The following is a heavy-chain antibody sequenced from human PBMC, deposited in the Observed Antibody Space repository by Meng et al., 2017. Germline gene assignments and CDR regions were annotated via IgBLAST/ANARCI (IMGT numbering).Heavy chain of an antibody. J-gene: IGHJ4*02. CDR1: GYTLTDLS. V-gene: IGHV1-24*01. Sequence: ASVKVSCKVSGYTLTDLSMHWVRQAPGKGLEWMGGFDPEDDETVYAQKFQGRVTMTEDTSIDTAYMELDSLRSEDTAVYYCATMWRLVGATGGDIPYYFDYWGQGTVVTVSS. CDR3: ATMWRLVGATGGDIPYYFDY. D-gene: IGHD1-26*01. CDR2: FDPEDDET.